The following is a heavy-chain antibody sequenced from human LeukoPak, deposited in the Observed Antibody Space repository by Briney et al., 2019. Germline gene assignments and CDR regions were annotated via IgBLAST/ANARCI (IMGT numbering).Heavy chain of an antibody. CDR3: AKSREEIRGLDAFDI. CDR2: IYYSGST. V-gene: IGHV4-31*03. CDR1: GGSISSGDYY. D-gene: IGHD5-24*01. Sequence: SQTLSLTCTVSGGSISSGDYYWSWIRQPPGKGLEWIGYIYYSGSTYYNPSLKSRVALSVDTSKNQFSLKLSSLTAADTAVYYCAKSREEIRGLDAFDIWGQGTMVTVSS. J-gene: IGHJ3*02.